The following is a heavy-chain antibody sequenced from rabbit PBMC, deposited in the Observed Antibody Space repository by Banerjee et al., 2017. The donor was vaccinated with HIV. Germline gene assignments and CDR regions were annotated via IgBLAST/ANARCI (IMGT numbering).Heavy chain of an antibody. Sequence: QSLEESGGDLVKPEGSLTLTCTASGFSFSSNAMCWVRQAPGKGLESIACMDSTSTAYANLAKDRFTITKASSNTVTLQMTSLTAADTATYFCASGGWGMIFDLWGQGTLVTVS. V-gene: IGHV1S40*01. CDR3: ASGGWGMIFDL. J-gene: IGHJ4*01. D-gene: IGHD4-1*01. CDR1: GFSFSSNA. CDR2: MDSTST.